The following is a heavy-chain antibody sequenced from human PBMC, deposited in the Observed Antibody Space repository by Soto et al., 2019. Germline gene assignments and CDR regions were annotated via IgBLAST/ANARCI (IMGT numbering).Heavy chain of an antibody. CDR1: GFTFSSYA. D-gene: IGHD3-10*01. J-gene: IGHJ4*02. CDR3: ARVFIGVDAFDY. CDR2: ISYDGSNK. V-gene: IGHV3-30-3*01. Sequence: QVQLVESGGGVVQPGRSLRLSCAASGFTFSSYATHWVRQAPGKGLEWVAVISYDGSNKYYADSVKGRFTISRDNSKNTLYLQMNSLRAEDTAVYYCARVFIGVDAFDYWGQGTLVTVSS.